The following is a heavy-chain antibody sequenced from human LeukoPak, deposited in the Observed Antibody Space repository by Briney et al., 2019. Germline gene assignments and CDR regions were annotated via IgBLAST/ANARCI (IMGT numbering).Heavy chain of an antibody. D-gene: IGHD3-3*01. V-gene: IGHV3-30*02. Sequence: GGSLRLSCASTFTFSIYGMHWVRQAPGKGLEWVAFIQYDGTNKYYADSVKGRFTISRDNSRNTLYLQMDSPRDEDTAVYYCARDREWAFDIWGQGTMVTVSS. CDR2: IQYDGTNK. CDR1: TFTFSIYG. J-gene: IGHJ3*02. CDR3: ARDREWAFDI.